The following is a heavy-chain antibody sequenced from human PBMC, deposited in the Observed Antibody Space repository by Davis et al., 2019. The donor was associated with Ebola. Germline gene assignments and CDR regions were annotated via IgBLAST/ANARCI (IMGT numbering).Heavy chain of an antibody. V-gene: IGHV3-43*02. CDR1: GFTFDDYA. Sequence: PGGSLRLSCAASGFTFDDYAMHWVRQAPGKGLEWVSLISGDGGNTYYADSVKGRFTISRDNSKNSLYLQMNSLRTEDTALYYCAKATTGLGWYYGMDVWGQGTTVTVSS. J-gene: IGHJ6*02. CDR2: ISGDGGNT. CDR3: AKATTGLGWYYGMDV. D-gene: IGHD4-23*01.